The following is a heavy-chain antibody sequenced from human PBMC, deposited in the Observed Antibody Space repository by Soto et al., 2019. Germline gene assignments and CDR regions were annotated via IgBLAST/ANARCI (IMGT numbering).Heavy chain of an antibody. CDR1: GGSISSYY. CDR3: ARQEYGDYQIDY. D-gene: IGHD4-17*01. Sequence: SETLSLTCTVSGGSISSYYWGWIRQPPGKGLEWIGSIYYSGSTYYNPSLKSRVTISVDTSKNQFSLKLSSVTAADTAVYYCARQEYGDYQIDYWGQGTLVTVSS. V-gene: IGHV4-39*01. J-gene: IGHJ4*02. CDR2: IYYSGST.